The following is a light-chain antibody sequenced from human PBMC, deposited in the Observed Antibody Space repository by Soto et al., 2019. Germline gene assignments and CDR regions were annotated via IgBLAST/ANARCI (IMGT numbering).Light chain of an antibody. CDR2: EVT. V-gene: IGLV2-14*01. CDR3: NSYTSASFYV. Sequence: QSALAQPASVSGSPGQSITISRTGTTSDIAGYNYVSWYQQHPGKAPKLLIYEVTSRASGVSHRFSGSKSGNTASLTISGLQAEDEAEYYCNSYTSASFYVFGTGTKLTVL. J-gene: IGLJ1*01. CDR1: TSDIAGYNY.